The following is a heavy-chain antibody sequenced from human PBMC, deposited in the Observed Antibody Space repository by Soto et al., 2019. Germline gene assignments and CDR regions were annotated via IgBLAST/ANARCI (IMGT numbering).Heavy chain of an antibody. CDR2: IIPIFGTA. CDR1: GGTFSSYA. V-gene: IGHV1-69*13. J-gene: IGHJ4*02. Sequence: SVKVSCKASGGTFSSYAISWVRQAPGQGLEWMGGIIPIFGTANYAQKFQGRVTITADESTSTAYMELSPVTAADTALYYWAGSKNRGVSFDYWGQGALVTVSS. CDR3: AGSKNRGVSFDY. D-gene: IGHD3-10*01.